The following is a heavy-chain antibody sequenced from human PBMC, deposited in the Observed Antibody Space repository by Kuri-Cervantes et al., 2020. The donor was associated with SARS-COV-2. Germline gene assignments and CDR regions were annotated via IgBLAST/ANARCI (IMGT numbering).Heavy chain of an antibody. V-gene: IGHV1-69*13. CDR1: GGTFSSYA. D-gene: IGHD6-19*01. CDR2: IIPIFGTA. CDR3: ARDRGSSGWSWVYYYYGMDV. Sequence: SVKVSCKASGGTFSSYAISWVRQAPGQGLEWMGGIIPIFGTANYAQKFQGRVTITADESTSTAYMELRSLRSDDTAGYYCARDRGSSGWSWVYYYYGMDVWGQGTTVTVSS. J-gene: IGHJ6*02.